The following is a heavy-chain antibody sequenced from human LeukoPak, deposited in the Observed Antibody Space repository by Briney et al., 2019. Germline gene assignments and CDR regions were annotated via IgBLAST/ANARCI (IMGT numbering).Heavy chain of an antibody. J-gene: IGHJ3*02. CDR3: AMYHGHSSSWYRDALDI. CDR2: INPNSGGT. D-gene: IGHD6-13*01. V-gene: IGHV1-2*06. Sequence: ASVKVSCKASGYTFTGYYMHWVRQAPGQGLEWMGRINPNSGGTNYAQKFQGRVTMTRDTPISTAYMELSRLRSDDTAVYYCAMYHGHSSSWYRDALDIWGQGTMVTVSS. CDR1: GYTFTGYY.